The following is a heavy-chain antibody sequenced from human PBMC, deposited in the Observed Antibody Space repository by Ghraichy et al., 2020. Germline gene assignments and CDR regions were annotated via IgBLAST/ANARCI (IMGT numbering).Heavy chain of an antibody. CDR3: ARAGALGITPPGAFDI. D-gene: IGHD7-27*01. Sequence: ASVKVSCKASGYTFTSYGISWVRQAPGQGLEWMGWISAYNGNTNYAQKLQGRVTMTTDTSTSTAYMELRSLRSDDTAVYYCARAGALGITPPGAFDIWGQGTMVTVSS. J-gene: IGHJ3*02. CDR2: ISAYNGNT. CDR1: GYTFTSYG. V-gene: IGHV1-18*01.